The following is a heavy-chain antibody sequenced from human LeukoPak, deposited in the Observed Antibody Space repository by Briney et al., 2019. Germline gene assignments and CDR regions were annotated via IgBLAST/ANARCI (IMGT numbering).Heavy chain of an antibody. CDR3: ARGSGMVRGVITSYYYYYMDV. Sequence: PSGTLSLTCTVSGGSISSSSYYWGWIRQPPGKGLEWIGEINHSGSTNYNPSLKSRVTISVDTSKNQFSLKLSSVTAADTAVYYCARGSGMVRGVITSYYYYYMDVWGKGTTVTVSS. V-gene: IGHV4-39*07. D-gene: IGHD3-10*01. CDR2: INHSGST. J-gene: IGHJ6*03. CDR1: GGSISSSSYY.